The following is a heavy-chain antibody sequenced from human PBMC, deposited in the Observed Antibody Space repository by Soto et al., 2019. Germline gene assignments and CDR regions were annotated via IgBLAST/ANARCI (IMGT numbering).Heavy chain of an antibody. CDR1: GFIFSRDG. CDR2: ISYHGSDI. J-gene: IGHJ4*02. Sequence: QVQLVESGGGVVQPGTSLTLSCAASGFIFSRDGMHWVRQAPGKGLEWVAVISYHGSDIYYADSVKGRFTISRDNSKKTVYLPMNSLRPEDTALYYCAKPNGADITFDSWGQGTLVTVSS. V-gene: IGHV3-30*18. CDR3: AKPNGADITFDS. D-gene: IGHD3-9*01.